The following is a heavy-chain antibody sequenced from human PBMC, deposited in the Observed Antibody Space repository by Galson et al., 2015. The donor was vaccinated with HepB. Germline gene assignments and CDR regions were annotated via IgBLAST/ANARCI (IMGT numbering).Heavy chain of an antibody. Sequence: SLRLSCAASGFTFSSYAMSWVRQAPGKGLEWVSTISGSGGSTYYADSVKGRFTISRDNSKNTLYLQMNSLRAEDTAVHYCAKDRNWGGGEGYFDYWGQGTLVTVSS. CDR1: GFTFSSYA. CDR2: ISGSGGST. V-gene: IGHV3-23*01. J-gene: IGHJ4*02. D-gene: IGHD7-27*01. CDR3: AKDRNWGGGEGYFDY.